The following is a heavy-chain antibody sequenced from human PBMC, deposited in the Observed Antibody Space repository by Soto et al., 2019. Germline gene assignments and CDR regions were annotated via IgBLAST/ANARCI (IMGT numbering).Heavy chain of an antibody. J-gene: IGHJ6*03. CDR3: ASGKSQMTQDRMGFYYYMDV. D-gene: IGHD2-15*01. CDR1: GATFNDYT. Sequence: QVQLVQSGAEVKKPGSSVRISCAASGATFNDYTFTWLRRAPGQGLEWMGRVTPLLDASNYAEKFQDRVTITADRSTSTVYMELSGLKSEDSAIYYCASGKSQMTQDRMGFYYYMDVWGKGTTVTVSS. CDR2: VTPLLDAS. V-gene: IGHV1-69*08.